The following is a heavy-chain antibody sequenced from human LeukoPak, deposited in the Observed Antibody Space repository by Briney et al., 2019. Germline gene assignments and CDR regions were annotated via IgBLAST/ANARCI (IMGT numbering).Heavy chain of an antibody. D-gene: IGHD3-16*01. CDR2: INSDGSST. J-gene: IGHJ4*02. Sequence: PGGSLRLSCAASGFTFNDHYMDWVRQAPGKGLVWVSRINSDGSSTSYADSVKGRFTISRDNAKNTLYLQMNSLRAEDTAVYFCARSGGGFFDYWGQGTLVTVSS. V-gene: IGHV3-74*01. CDR3: ARSGGGFFDY. CDR1: GFTFNDHY.